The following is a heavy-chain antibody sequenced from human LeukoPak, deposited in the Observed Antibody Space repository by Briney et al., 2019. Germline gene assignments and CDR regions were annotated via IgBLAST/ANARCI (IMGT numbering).Heavy chain of an antibody. CDR2: ISSTSTDI. Sequence: PGGSLRLSCTASGFTFSNHGMNWVRQAPGKGLEWISYISSTSTDIYYVDSVKGRFTISRDNAKSSLYLQMNSLRPEDTSIYYCARRGPYFDYWGQGILVTVSS. CDR1: GFTFSNHG. J-gene: IGHJ4*02. V-gene: IGHV3-21*05. CDR3: ARRGPYFDY. D-gene: IGHD3-10*01.